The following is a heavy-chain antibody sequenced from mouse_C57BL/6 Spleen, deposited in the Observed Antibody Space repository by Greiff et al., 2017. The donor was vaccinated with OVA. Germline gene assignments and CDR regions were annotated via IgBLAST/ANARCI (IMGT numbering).Heavy chain of an antibody. Sequence: EVQRVESGGGLVKPGGPLKLSCAASGFTFSSYAMSWVRQTPEKRLEWVATISDGGSYTYYPDNVKGRFTISRDNTKNNLYLQMSHLKSEDTAMYYCARDRGTTDDFYYAMDYWGQGTSVTVSS. J-gene: IGHJ4*01. CDR1: GFTFSSYA. CDR3: ARDRGTTDDFYYAMDY. CDR2: ISDGGSYT. D-gene: IGHD3-1*01. V-gene: IGHV5-4*01.